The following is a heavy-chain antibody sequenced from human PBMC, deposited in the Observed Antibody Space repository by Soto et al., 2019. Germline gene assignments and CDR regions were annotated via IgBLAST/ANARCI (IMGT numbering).Heavy chain of an antibody. CDR2: INAGNGNT. Sequence: ASVKVSCKASGYIFTSYVMHWVRQAPGQSLEWMGWINAGNGNTKYSPKYQGRVTITRDTSASAAHMDLSSLTSEDTAVYFCARGNQELDYGGQGTLVTVSS. D-gene: IGHD1-26*01. V-gene: IGHV1-3*01. J-gene: IGHJ4*02. CDR1: GYIFTSYV. CDR3: ARGNQELDY.